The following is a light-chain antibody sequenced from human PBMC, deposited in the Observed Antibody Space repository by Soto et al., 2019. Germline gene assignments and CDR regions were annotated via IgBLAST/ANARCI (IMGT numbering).Light chain of an antibody. CDR1: SSDVGGYNY. CDR3: SSYTSSSTLVV. J-gene: IGLJ2*01. CDR2: EVS. Sequence: QSALTQPASVSGSPGQPITISCTGTSSDVGGYNYVSWYQQHPGKAPKLMIYEVSNRPSGVSNRFSGSKSGNTASLPISGLQAEDEADYYCSSYTSSSTLVVFGGGTKLTVL. V-gene: IGLV2-14*01.